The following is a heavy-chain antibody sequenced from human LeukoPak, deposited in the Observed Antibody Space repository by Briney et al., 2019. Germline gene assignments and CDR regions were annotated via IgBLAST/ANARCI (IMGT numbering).Heavy chain of an antibody. CDR3: ARVMSGGYSSGWSALENRYYFDY. J-gene: IGHJ4*02. Sequence: GGSLRLSCAASGFTFSSYSMNWVRQAPGKGLEWVSYISSSSSTIYYADSVKGRFTTSRDNAKNSLYLQMNSLRAEDTAVYYCARVMSGGYSSGWSALENRYYFDYWGQGTLVTVSS. CDR2: ISSSSSTI. CDR1: GFTFSSYS. D-gene: IGHD6-19*01. V-gene: IGHV3-48*01.